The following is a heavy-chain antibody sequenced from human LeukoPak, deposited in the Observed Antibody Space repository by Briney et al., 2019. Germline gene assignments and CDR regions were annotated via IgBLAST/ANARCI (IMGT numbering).Heavy chain of an antibody. Sequence: PGRSLRLSCAASGFTFSSYGMHWVRQAPGKGLEWVAVISYDGSNNYYADSVKGRFTISRDNSKNTLYLQMNSLRPEDTALYYCAKAYSSSWSPYFDYWGQGTLVTVSS. V-gene: IGHV3-30*18. CDR2: ISYDGSNN. CDR1: GFTFSSYG. J-gene: IGHJ4*02. CDR3: AKAYSSSWSPYFDY. D-gene: IGHD6-13*01.